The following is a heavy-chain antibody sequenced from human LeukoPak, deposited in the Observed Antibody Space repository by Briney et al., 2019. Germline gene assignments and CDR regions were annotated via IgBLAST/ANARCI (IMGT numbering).Heavy chain of an antibody. V-gene: IGHV3-48*03. CDR2: ISISDSTI. D-gene: IGHD4-23*01. CDR3: ARGYGGGDY. CDR1: GYTFSNYE. Sequence: GGSLRLSCAASGYTFSNYEMNWVRQAPGKGLEWVSYISISDSTIYYADSVKGRFTISRDNAKNSLYLQMNSLRADDTAVYYCARGYGGGDYWGQGTLVTVSS. J-gene: IGHJ4*02.